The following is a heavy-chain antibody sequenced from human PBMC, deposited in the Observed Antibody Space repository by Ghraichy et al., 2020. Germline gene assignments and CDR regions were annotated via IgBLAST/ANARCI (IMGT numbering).Heavy chain of an antibody. D-gene: IGHD3-22*01. V-gene: IGHV3-23*01. CDR3: AKDRDYYDSSGYYFNYFDI. CDR2: IGGSGSRT. CDR1: AFTFSHYA. J-gene: IGHJ3*02. Sequence: GGSLRLSCAASAFTFSHYAITWVRQAPGKGLEWVTTIGGSGSRTYYTDSVKGRFTISRDNSKNTLYLQMNSLRAEDTAVYYCAKDRDYYDSSGYYFNYFDIWGQGTPVTVSS.